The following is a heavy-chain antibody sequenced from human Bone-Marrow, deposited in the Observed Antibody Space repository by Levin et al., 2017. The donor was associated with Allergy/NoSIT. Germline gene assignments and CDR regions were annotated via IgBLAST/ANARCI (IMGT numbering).Heavy chain of an antibody. V-gene: IGHV1-3*01. D-gene: IGHD1/OR15-1a*01. Sequence: ASVKVSCKTSGYTFSDYAIHWVRQAPGQGLEWVGCVNGGNGDSKYSQKFQGRVTISTDTSASTAYMELNSLRSEDTAIYYCARETMPGPADYYYGLDVWGQGTTVIVSS. CDR2: VNGGNGDS. CDR3: ARETMPGPADYYYGLDV. CDR1: GYTFSDYA. J-gene: IGHJ6*02.